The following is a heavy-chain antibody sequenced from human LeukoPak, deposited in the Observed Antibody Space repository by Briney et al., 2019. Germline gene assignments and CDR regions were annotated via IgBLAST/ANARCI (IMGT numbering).Heavy chain of an antibody. V-gene: IGHV1-2*02. CDR2: INPNSGGT. D-gene: IGHD3-3*01. J-gene: IGHJ6*02. CDR3: ARDQVGTYYDFCSGYSDYYYYGMDV. CDR1: GYTFTGYY. Sequence: GASVKVSCKASGYTFTGYYMHWVRQAPGQGLEWMGWINPNSGGTNYAQKFQGRVTMTRDTSISTAYMELSRLRSDDTAVYYCARDQVGTYYDFCSGYSDYYYYGMDVWGQGTTVTVSS.